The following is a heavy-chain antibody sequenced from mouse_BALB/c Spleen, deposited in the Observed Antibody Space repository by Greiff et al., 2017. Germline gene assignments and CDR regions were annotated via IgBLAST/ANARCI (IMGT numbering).Heavy chain of an antibody. CDR3: ARNYGKGYFDY. CDR1: GFSLTSYG. CDR2: IWAGGST. J-gene: IGHJ2*01. V-gene: IGHV2-9*02. Sequence: VKVEESGPGLVAPSQSLSITCTVSGFSLTSYGVHWVRQPPGKGLEWLGVIWAGGSTNYNSALMSRLSISKDNSKSQVFLKMNSLQTDDTAMYYCARNYGKGYFDYWGQGTTLTVSS. D-gene: IGHD2-1*01.